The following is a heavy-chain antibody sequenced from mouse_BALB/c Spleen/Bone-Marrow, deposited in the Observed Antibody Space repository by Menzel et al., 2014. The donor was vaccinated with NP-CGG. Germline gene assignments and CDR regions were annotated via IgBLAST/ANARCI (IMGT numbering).Heavy chain of an antibody. V-gene: IGHV5-4*02. D-gene: IGHD2-4*01. CDR1: GFTFSDYY. Sequence: EVQGVESGGGLVKPGGSLKLSCAASGFTFSDYYMSWVRQTPEKRLEWVATISDGGSYTYYPDSVKGRFTISRDNAKXNLHLQMISLKSEDTSMYYCGRVYYDYFDYWGQGTTLTVSS. J-gene: IGHJ2*01. CDR2: ISDGGSYT. CDR3: GRVYYDYFDY.